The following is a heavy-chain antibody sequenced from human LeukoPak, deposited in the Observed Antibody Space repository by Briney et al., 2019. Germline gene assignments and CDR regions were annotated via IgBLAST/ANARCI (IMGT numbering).Heavy chain of an antibody. D-gene: IGHD6-19*01. CDR3: AKGEHSSVWSPVDS. Sequence: PGGSLRLSCAASGFTFSNYAMHWVRQAPGKGLEWVAAILYDGSKKYYTDSVKGRFTISRDNTKNSLYLQMNSLRTEDTALYYCAKGEHSSVWSPVDSWGPGTLVTVSS. CDR2: ILYDGSKK. J-gene: IGHJ4*02. V-gene: IGHV3-30*14. CDR1: GFTFSNYA.